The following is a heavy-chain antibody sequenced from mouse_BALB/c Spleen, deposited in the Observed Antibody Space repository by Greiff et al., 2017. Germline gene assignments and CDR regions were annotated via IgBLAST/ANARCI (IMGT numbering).Heavy chain of an antibody. CDR3: ASTRTITTGAMDY. Sequence: EVKLQESGPSLVKPSQTLSLTCSVTGDSITSGYWNWIRKFPGNKLEYMGYISYSGSTYYNPSLKSRISITRDTSKNQYYLQLNSVTTEDTATYYCASTRTITTGAMDYWGQGTSVTVSS. D-gene: IGHD1-1*01. V-gene: IGHV3-8*02. CDR1: GDSITSGY. CDR2: ISYSGST. J-gene: IGHJ4*01.